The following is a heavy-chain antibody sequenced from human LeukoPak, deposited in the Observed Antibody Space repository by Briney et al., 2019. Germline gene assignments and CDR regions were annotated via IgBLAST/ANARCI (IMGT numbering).Heavy chain of an antibody. J-gene: IGHJ4*02. D-gene: IGHD6-13*01. Sequence: ASVKVSCKASGYTFTSYAMHWVRQAPGQRLEWMGWINAGNGNTKYSQKFQGRVTMTEDTSTDTAYMELSSLRSEDTAVYYCAREKEAASSSWVFDYWGQGTLVTVSS. CDR1: GYTFTSYA. CDR2: INAGNGNT. V-gene: IGHV1-3*01. CDR3: AREKEAASSSWVFDY.